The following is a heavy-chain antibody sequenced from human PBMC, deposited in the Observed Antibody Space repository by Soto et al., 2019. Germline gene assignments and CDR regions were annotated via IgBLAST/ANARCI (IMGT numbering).Heavy chain of an antibody. CDR1: GFTFSNYA. J-gene: IGHJ4*02. Sequence: EVQLLESGGGLVQPGGSLRLSCAASGFTFSNYAMNWVRQAPGKGLEWVSTITGSGSATAYTDSVRGRFTISRDNSKNTLSLQMHSLRAEDTAVYCCVKAPRGSCSGATCFCLDYWGQGTLVTVSS. CDR3: VKAPRGSCSGATCFCLDY. D-gene: IGHD2-15*01. V-gene: IGHV3-23*01. CDR2: ITGSGSAT.